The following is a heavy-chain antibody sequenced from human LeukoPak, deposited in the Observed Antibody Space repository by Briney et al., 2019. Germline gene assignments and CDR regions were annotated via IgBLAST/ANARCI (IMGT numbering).Heavy chain of an antibody. Sequence: GGSLRLSCTASGFTFSSYGMHWVRQAPGKGLEWVAVIWYDGSNKYYTDSVKGRFTISRDNSRNTLYLQMNSLRAEDTAVYHCAKAFLDHDAFDIWGQGTMVTVSS. CDR3: AKAFLDHDAFDI. CDR1: GFTFSSYG. J-gene: IGHJ3*02. V-gene: IGHV3-33*06. CDR2: IWYDGSNK.